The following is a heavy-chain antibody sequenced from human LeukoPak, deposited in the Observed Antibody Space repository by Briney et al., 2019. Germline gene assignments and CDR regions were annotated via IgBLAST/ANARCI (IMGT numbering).Heavy chain of an antibody. CDR3: ARGGSSLDS. Sequence: PSETLSLTCTVSGASINGYFWNWIRQHPGKGLEWLGYIYYSGNANYNPSLYNPSLKSRLTILVDTSKNQFSLKLSSVAAVDTAVYYCARGGSSLDSWGQGTLVTVSS. D-gene: IGHD6-13*01. V-gene: IGHV4-59*01. CDR1: GASINGYF. J-gene: IGHJ4*02. CDR2: IYYSGNA.